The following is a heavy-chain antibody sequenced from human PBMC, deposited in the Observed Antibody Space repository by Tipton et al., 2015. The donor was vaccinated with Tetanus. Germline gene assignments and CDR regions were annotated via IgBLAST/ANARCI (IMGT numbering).Heavy chain of an antibody. CDR2: IHSSSSYI. CDR3: ASSTVTR. J-gene: IGHJ4*02. Sequence: SLRLSCAASGFTFSTYSMNWVRQAPGKGLEWVSSIHSSSSYIYYADSVKGRFTISRDNAKNSLYLQMSSLRREDSGVYYCASSTVTRWGPGTLVTVSS. CDR1: GFTFSTYS. D-gene: IGHD4-17*01. V-gene: IGHV3-21*01.